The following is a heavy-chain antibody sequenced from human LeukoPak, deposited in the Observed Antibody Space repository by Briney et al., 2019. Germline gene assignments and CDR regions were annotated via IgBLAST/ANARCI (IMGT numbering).Heavy chain of an antibody. D-gene: IGHD3-10*01. CDR3: AKDSYYYGSGSYFDGPDF. V-gene: IGHV3-30*02. CDR2: VRYGGNNN. Sequence: PGGSLRLSCAASGFTLSCYGLHWVRQAPGEGLEWVAFVRYGGNNNYYADSVKGRFTISRDNSKNTLYLQIHSLRPEDTAVYYCAKDSYYYGSGSYFDGPDFWGQGTLVTVSS. CDR1: GFTLSCYG. J-gene: IGHJ4*02.